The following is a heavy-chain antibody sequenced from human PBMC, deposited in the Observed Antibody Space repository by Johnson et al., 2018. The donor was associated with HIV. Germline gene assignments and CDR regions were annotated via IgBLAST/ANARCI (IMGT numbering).Heavy chain of an antibody. CDR1: GFTFSDYY. CDR2: ISSRGSTI. D-gene: IGHD6-13*01. Sequence: QVQLVESGGGLVKPGRSLRLSCAASGFTFSDYYMSWIRQAPGKGLEWVSYISSRGSTIYYADSVKGRFTISRDNAKNSLYLQMNSLRAEDTALYYCAKDKGSSSWFDAFDIWGQGTMVTVSS. J-gene: IGHJ3*02. V-gene: IGHV3-11*01. CDR3: AKDKGSSSWFDAFDI.